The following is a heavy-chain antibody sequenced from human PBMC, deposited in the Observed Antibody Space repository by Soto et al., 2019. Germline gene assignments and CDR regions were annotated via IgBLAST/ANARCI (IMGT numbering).Heavy chain of an antibody. D-gene: IGHD3-16*01. Sequence: VQLRESGPGLVKPSQTLSLTCTVSGDSISSGNKYWSWIRQPPGKGLAWIGYVFSSGTTYYNPSLKGRVSISLDASENQFSLKFASVTDADSAVYYCARVPSPFDYYYAMDVWGQGTTVTVSS. CDR2: VFSSGTT. CDR3: ARVPSPFDYYYAMDV. J-gene: IGHJ6*02. V-gene: IGHV4-30-4*01. CDR1: GDSISSGNKY.